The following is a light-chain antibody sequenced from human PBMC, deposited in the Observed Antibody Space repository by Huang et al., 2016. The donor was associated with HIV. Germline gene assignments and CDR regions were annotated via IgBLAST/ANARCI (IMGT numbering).Light chain of an antibody. J-gene: IGKJ2*01. CDR2: STS. Sequence: DIQLTQSPSSVSASVGDRVTITCRASQGIGTWLAWYQQKPVKAPKLLIYSTSSLQSGVPARFSGSVSGADFTLTISSLQPEDFATYCCQQANSFPYTFGQGTKLEIK. CDR3: QQANSFPYT. CDR1: QGIGTW. V-gene: IGKV1-12*01.